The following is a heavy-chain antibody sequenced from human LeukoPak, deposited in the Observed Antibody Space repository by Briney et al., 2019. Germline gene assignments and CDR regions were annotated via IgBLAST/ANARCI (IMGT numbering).Heavy chain of an antibody. CDR1: GYTVISYG. CDR3: ARRGLDY. D-gene: IGHD3-16*01. V-gene: IGHV1-18*01. J-gene: IGHJ4*02. CDR2: INNYNGDT. Sequence: ASVKVSCTASGYTVISYGISWVRQAPGQGLEWMGWINNYNGDTNYVQKFQGRVTMTTDTSTSTAYMELRSLRSDDTAVYYCARRGLDYWGQGTLVTVSS.